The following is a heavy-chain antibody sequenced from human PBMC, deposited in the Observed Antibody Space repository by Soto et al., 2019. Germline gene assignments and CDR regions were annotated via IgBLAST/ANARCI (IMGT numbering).Heavy chain of an antibody. Sequence: PGGSLRLSCAASGFTFNYYAMHWVRQAPGKGLEWVALISYGGSNKYYADSVKGRFTISRDNSENTLYLQMNSLGVEETAVYYCARTQETGGYYYYFDYWGRGTLVP. V-gene: IGHV3-30-3*01. CDR1: GFTFNYYA. J-gene: IGHJ4*02. CDR3: ARTQETGGYYYYFDY. D-gene: IGHD3-22*01. CDR2: ISYGGSNK.